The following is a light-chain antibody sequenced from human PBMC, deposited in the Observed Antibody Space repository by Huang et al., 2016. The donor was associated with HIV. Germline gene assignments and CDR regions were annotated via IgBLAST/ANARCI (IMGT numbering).Light chain of an antibody. V-gene: IGKV1-5*03. J-gene: IGKJ3*01. CDR2: EAS. Sequence: DIQMTQSPSTLSAAIGDRVTITCRASQSVSTRLAWYQQKPCKDPRLLIQEASSLESGVPARFSGSGSGTEFTLTISSLQPDDSATYSCQQYNTFTFGPGTKVDI. CDR3: QQYNTFT. CDR1: QSVSTR.